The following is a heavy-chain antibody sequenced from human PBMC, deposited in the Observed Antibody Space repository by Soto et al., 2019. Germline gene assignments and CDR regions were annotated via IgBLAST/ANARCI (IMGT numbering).Heavy chain of an antibody. D-gene: IGHD6-19*01. Sequence: CYADSVKGRFTISRDNSKNTLYLQMNSLRAEDTSVYYCARGGSSAWQPFYFDSWGQGTLVTVSS. CDR3: ARGGSSAWQPFYFDS. J-gene: IGHJ4*02. V-gene: IGHV3-33*01.